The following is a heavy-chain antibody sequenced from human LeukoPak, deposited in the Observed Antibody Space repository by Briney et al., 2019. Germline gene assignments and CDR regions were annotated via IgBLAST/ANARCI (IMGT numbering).Heavy chain of an antibody. CDR2: ISAYNGNT. CDR1: GYTFTSYY. Sequence: ASVKVSCKASGYTFTSYYMHWVRQAPGQGLEWMGWISAYNGNTNYAQKLQGRVTMTTDTSTSTAYMELRSLRSDDTAVYYCARADYGDYVQGYYWGQGTLVTVSS. D-gene: IGHD4-17*01. CDR3: ARADYGDYVQGYY. J-gene: IGHJ4*02. V-gene: IGHV1-18*04.